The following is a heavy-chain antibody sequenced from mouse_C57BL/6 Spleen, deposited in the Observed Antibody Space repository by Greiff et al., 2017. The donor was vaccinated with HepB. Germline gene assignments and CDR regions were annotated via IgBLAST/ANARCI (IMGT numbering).Heavy chain of an antibody. D-gene: IGHD2-1*01. CDR2: INPGSGGT. J-gene: IGHJ4*01. CDR1: GYAFTNYL. V-gene: IGHV1-54*01. CDR3: ARDGNYPRDMDY. Sequence: QVQLQQSGAELVRPGTSVKVSCKASGYAFTNYLIEWVKQRPGQGLEWIGVINPGSGGTNYNEKFKGKATLTADKSSSTAYMQLSSLTSEDSAVYFCARDGNYPRDMDYWGQGTSVTVSS.